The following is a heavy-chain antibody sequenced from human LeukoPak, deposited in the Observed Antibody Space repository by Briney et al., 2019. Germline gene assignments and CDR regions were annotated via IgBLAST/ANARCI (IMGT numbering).Heavy chain of an antibody. CDR3: GGFGYEAAVDL. V-gene: IGHV3-7*01. J-gene: IGHJ4*02. CDR1: GFTFSTYW. D-gene: IGHD6-13*01. Sequence: GGSLRLSCAASGFTFSTYWMAWFRQAPGQGLEWLANIKPTGSETYYLDPVKGRFTISRDNAKNLVFLQMNNLRGEDTAAYYCGGFGYEAAVDLWGQGTLVTVSS. CDR2: IKPTGSET.